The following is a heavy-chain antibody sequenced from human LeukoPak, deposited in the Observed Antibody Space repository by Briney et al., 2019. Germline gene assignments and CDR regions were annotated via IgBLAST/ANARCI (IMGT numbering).Heavy chain of an antibody. V-gene: IGHV4-59*08. Sequence: PSETLSLTCTVSGGSIRSYYWGWIRQPPGKGLEWIGYIHYSESTNYNPSLKSRVTMSVDTSKNQFSLKLSSVTAADTAVYYCASRSGSFSDALDIWGQGTLVTVSS. D-gene: IGHD3-10*01. CDR1: GGSIRSYY. CDR3: ASRSGSFSDALDI. J-gene: IGHJ3*02. CDR2: IHYSEST.